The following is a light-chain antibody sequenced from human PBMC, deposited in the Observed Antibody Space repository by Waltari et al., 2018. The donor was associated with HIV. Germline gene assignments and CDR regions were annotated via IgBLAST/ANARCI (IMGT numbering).Light chain of an antibody. V-gene: IGLV1-47*01. Sequence: SVLTQPLSVSATPGRRVNVSWSGSSSHVRTTHVNWYQQVPGVAPKLLIYRNNQRPSGVPDRFSGSKSGTSASLAISGLRTEDEAEYYCAAWDDRLSGRLFGGGTKVTVL. CDR3: AAWDDRLSGRL. CDR2: RNN. J-gene: IGLJ2*01. CDR1: SSHVRTTH.